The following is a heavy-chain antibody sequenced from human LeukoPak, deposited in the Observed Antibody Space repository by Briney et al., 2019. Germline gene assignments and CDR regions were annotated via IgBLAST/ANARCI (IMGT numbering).Heavy chain of an antibody. V-gene: IGHV4-34*01. D-gene: IGHD6-19*01. CDR1: GGSFSGYY. Sequence: PAETLSLTCAAYGGSFSGYYWSWIRQPPGKGLEWVGEINHSGSTNYNPSLKSRVTISVDTYKNQCSLKLSSVTAADTAVYYCARGGSGWYGRGYFDYWGKGTLVTVSS. J-gene: IGHJ4*02. CDR3: ARGGSGWYGRGYFDY. CDR2: INHSGST.